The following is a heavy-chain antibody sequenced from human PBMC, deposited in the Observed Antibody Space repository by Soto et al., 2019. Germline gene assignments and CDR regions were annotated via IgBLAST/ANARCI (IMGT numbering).Heavy chain of an antibody. V-gene: IGHV1-69*06. CDR2: IIPLFGTT. Sequence: QVHLVQSGAEVKKPGSSVNVSCRASGGTFNTYGFNWVRQAPVQGLEWMGGIIPLFGTTTYAQNFQGRVTITAVKSTTTAYMEMSGLTSEDTAVYFCARGGELAGWMPFDSWGQGPLVTVSS. D-gene: IGHD6-19*01. CDR3: ARGGELAGWMPFDS. CDR1: GGTFNTYG. J-gene: IGHJ4*02.